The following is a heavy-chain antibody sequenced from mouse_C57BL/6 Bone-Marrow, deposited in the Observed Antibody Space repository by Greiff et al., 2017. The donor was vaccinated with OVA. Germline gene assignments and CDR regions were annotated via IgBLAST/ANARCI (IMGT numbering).Heavy chain of an antibody. V-gene: IGHV1-69*01. CDR1: GYTFTSYW. D-gene: IGHD1-1*01. CDR3: ARNYGSRCFDY. J-gene: IGHJ2*01. Sequence: VQLQQPGAELVMPGASVKLSCKASGYTFTSYWMHWVKQRPGQGLEWIGEIDPSDSYTNYNQKFKGKSTLTVDKSSSTAYMQLSSLTSEDSAVYYCARNYGSRCFDYWGQGTTLTVSS. CDR2: IDPSDSYT.